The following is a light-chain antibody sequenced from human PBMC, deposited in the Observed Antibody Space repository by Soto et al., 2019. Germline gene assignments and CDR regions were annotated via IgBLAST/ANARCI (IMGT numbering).Light chain of an antibody. J-gene: IGLJ1*01. V-gene: IGLV2-11*01. Sequence: QSALTQPRSVSGSPGQAVTFSCTGTNSDVGAYNYVSWYQQHPDKAPKIIIYDVSKRPSGVPDRFSGSKSGNTASLTISGLQAEDEADYFCSSFAGSYTHVFGRGTKLTVL. CDR2: DVS. CDR1: NSDVGAYNY. CDR3: SSFAGSYTHV.